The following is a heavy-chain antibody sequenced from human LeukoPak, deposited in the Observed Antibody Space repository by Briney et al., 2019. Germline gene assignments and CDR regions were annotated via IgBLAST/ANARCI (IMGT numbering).Heavy chain of an antibody. CDR2: INPNSGGT. D-gene: IGHD2-8*01. J-gene: IGHJ4*02. Sequence: ASVKLSCKASGYTFTDFYIHWVRQAPGQGLEWMGWINPNSGGTNYAQKFQGRVTMTRDTSISTAYIELSRLRSDDTAVYYCARVAVLMLYGSSFYYFDYWGQGALVTVSS. CDR1: GYTFTDFY. CDR3: ARVAVLMLYGSSFYYFDY. V-gene: IGHV1-2*02.